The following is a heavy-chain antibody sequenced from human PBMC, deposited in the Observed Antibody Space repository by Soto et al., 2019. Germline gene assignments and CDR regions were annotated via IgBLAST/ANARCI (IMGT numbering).Heavy chain of an antibody. Sequence: GSLRLSCAASGFTFSSYDMHWVRQATGKGLEWVSAIGTAGDTYYPGSVKGRFTISRENAKNSLYLQMNSLRAEDTAVYYCARAMGIAVADTEYYYYYGMDVWGQGTTVTVSS. J-gene: IGHJ6*02. V-gene: IGHV3-13*01. CDR3: ARAMGIAVADTEYYYYYGMDV. CDR2: IGTAGDT. CDR1: GFTFSSYD. D-gene: IGHD6-19*01.